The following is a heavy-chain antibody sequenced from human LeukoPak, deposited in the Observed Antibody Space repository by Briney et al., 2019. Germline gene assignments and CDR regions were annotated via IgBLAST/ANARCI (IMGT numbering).Heavy chain of an antibody. CDR2: IRDKANSYTT. V-gene: IGHV3-72*01. D-gene: IGHD3-3*01. CDR3: TRGSDSIFGVARDGFDY. Sequence: GGSLRLSCAASGFTFSSYGMHWVRQAPGKGLEWVGRIRDKANSYTTEYAASVKGRFTISRDDSKSIAYLQMNSLKTEDTAVYYCTRGSDSIFGVARDGFDYWGQGTLVTVSS. J-gene: IGHJ4*02. CDR1: GFTFSSYG.